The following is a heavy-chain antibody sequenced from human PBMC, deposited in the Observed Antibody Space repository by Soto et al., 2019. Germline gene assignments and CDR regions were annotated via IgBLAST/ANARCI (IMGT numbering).Heavy chain of an antibody. CDR2: FYYSGST. CDR1: DGSISGGSCY. V-gene: IGHV4-30-4*08. D-gene: IGHD3-10*01. Sequence: PSETMCVTCTVADGSISGGSCYWSWNRQPPGEGLEGMGYFYYSGSTYYNPSLKRRVTISLDTSKNQFSLKLSSVTAADTAVYYCAGQPTAGSYYDLGSYYYYYAMDVWGQGTTVTVSS. CDR3: AGQPTAGSYYDLGSYYYYYAMDV. J-gene: IGHJ6*02.